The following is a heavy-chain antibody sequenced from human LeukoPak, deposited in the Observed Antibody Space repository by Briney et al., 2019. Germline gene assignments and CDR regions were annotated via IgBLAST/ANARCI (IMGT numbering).Heavy chain of an antibody. Sequence: TLSLTCTVSGGSISNYYWNWIRQPPGKALEWLARIDWDDDKYYSTSLKTRLTISKDTSKNQVVLTMTNMDPVDTATYYCARIRTGTYFDYWGQGTLVTVSS. CDR2: IDWDDDK. J-gene: IGHJ4*02. V-gene: IGHV2-70*11. CDR3: ARIRTGTYFDY. D-gene: IGHD7-27*01. CDR1: GGSISNYY.